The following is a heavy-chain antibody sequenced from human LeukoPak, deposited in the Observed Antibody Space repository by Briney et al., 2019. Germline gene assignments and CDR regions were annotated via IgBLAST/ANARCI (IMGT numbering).Heavy chain of an antibody. CDR1: GGSINSNSYC. V-gene: IGHV4-39*02. CDR3: ARDSSGWYDY. J-gene: IGHJ4*02. Sequence: PSETLSLTCTVSGGSINSNSYCGGWIRQPPGKGLEWIASVCSSGKTYYNPSLESRVTISVDTSNNQFSLKVSSVTDTDTAVYYCARDSSGWYDYWGQGTLVTVSS. CDR2: VCSSGKT. D-gene: IGHD6-19*01.